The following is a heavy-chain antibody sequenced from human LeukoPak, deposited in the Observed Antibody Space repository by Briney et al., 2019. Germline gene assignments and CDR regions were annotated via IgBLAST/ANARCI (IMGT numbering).Heavy chain of an antibody. CDR2: ISYDGSNK. D-gene: IGHD6-13*01. Sequence: GRSLRLSCAASGFTFSSYGMHWVRQAPGKGLEWMAVISYDGSNKYYADSMKGRFTLSRDKSKNTLYLQMNSLRAEDTAVYYCAKGQAAARWFDPWGQGTLVTVSS. J-gene: IGHJ5*02. V-gene: IGHV3-30*18. CDR3: AKGQAAARWFDP. CDR1: GFTFSSYG.